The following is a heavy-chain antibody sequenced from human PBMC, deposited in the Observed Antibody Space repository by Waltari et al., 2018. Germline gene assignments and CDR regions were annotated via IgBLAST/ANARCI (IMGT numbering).Heavy chain of an antibody. CDR3: ARSSNYYYYYYMDV. D-gene: IGHD4-4*01. Sequence: QVQLQESGPGLVKPSETLSLTCTVSGGSISSYYWSWIRQPPGKGLEWIGYIYYSGSTNYNPSRKSRVTISVDTSKNQFSLKLSSVTAADSAVYYCARSSNYYYYYYMDVWGKGTTVTVSS. J-gene: IGHJ6*03. CDR1: GGSISSYY. CDR2: IYYSGST. V-gene: IGHV4-59*01.